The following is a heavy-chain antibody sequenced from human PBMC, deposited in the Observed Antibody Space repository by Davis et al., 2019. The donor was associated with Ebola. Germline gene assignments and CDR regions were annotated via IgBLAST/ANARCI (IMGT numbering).Heavy chain of an antibody. D-gene: IGHD5-18*01. CDR2: IYYSRST. J-gene: IGHJ4*02. Sequence: SETLSLTCTVSGGSISSYYWSWIRQPPGKGLEWIGYIYYSRSTNYNPSLKSRVTISVDTSKNQFSLKLSSVTAADTAVYYCARGRRYSYGPPRYWGQGTLVTVSS. CDR3: ARGRRYSYGPPRY. CDR1: GGSISSYY. V-gene: IGHV4-59*12.